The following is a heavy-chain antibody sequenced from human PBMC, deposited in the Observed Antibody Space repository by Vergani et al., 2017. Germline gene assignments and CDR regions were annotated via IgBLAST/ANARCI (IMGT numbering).Heavy chain of an antibody. Sequence: CAASGFTFSSYSMNWVRQAPGKGLEWVSYISSSSTIYYADSVKGRFTISRDNAKNSLYLQMNSLRAEDTAVYYCARVVVDSLGDYWGQGTLVTVSS. V-gene: IGHV3-48*04. CDR2: ISSSSTI. CDR1: GFTFSSYS. D-gene: IGHD2-21*01. CDR3: ARVVVDSLGDY. J-gene: IGHJ4*02.